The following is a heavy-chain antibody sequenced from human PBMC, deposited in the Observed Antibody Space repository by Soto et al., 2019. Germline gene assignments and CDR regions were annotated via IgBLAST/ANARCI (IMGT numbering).Heavy chain of an antibody. CDR3: AKDINANY. CDR1: GFTFSNYA. V-gene: IGHV3-23*01. CDR2: ISGSGGNT. Sequence: PGGSMRLSCAASGFTFSNYAMSWVRQAPGKGLEWVSAISGSGGNTYHADSVKGRFTISRDNSKNTLDLQMNSLRAEDTAVYYCAKDINANYWGQGTLVTVSS. J-gene: IGHJ4*02.